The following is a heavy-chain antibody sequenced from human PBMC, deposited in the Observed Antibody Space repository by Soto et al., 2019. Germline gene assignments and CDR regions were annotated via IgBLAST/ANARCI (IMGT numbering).Heavy chain of an antibody. CDR1: GGSISSDYC. D-gene: IGHD3-10*01. CDR2: IYHTGGT. Sequence: LSLTCAVSGGSISSDYCWVWVREAPGKGLEWIGEIYHTGGTNSNPSLESRVTISVDKSENQFSLKLNSLTAADTAVYYCARGVTVGRGPIIIVYYFDYWGQGTLVTVSS. J-gene: IGHJ4*02. V-gene: IGHV4-4*02. CDR3: ARGVTVGRGPIIIVYYFDY.